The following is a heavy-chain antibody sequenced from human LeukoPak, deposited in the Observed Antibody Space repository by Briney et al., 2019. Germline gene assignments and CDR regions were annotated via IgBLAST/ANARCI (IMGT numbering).Heavy chain of an antibody. V-gene: IGHV3-30-3*01. CDR1: GFTFSSYA. CDR2: ISYDGSNK. J-gene: IGHJ3*02. Sequence: GGSLRLSCAASGFTFSSYAMHWVRKAPGKGLEWVAVISYDGSNKYYADSVKGRFTISRDNSKNTLYLQINSLRAEDTAVYYCARESTYIWGQGTMVTVSS. CDR3: ARESTYI.